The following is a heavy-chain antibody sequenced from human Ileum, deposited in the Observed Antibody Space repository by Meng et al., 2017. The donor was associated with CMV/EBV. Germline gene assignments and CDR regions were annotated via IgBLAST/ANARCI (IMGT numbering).Heavy chain of an antibody. CDR2: ISGTDGTT. D-gene: IGHD1-26*01. V-gene: IGHV3-23*01. J-gene: IGHJ2*01. Sequence: SCAASGFTFSSYTMSWVRQAPGKGLEWVSGISGTDGTTYYADSVKGRFTISRDNSKNTLSLQMNSLRDEDTAAYYCARVSGKWYLDLWGRGALVTVSS. CDR3: ARVSGKWYLDL. CDR1: GFTFSSYT.